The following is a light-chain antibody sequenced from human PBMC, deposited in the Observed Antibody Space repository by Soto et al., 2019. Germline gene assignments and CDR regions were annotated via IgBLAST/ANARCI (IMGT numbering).Light chain of an antibody. CDR2: GAF. Sequence: EIVMTQSPATLSVSPGETATLSCRASQSVSSNLAWYQQKPGQGPRLLIHGAFTRATGIPARFSGSGSGTEFPLTLSSLQSEDFAVYYCQQYKTWPPLTFGGGTKVEIK. V-gene: IGKV3-15*01. CDR3: QQYKTWPPLT. CDR1: QSVSSN. J-gene: IGKJ4*01.